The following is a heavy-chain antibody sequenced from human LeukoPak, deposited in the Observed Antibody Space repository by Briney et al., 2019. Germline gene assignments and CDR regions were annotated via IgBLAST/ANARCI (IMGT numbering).Heavy chain of an antibody. J-gene: IGHJ4*02. D-gene: IGHD6-13*01. V-gene: IGHV3-30*18. CDR2: ISYDGSNK. CDR1: GFSFSSYG. CDR3: AKDFDRGSSSWQDLDY. Sequence: GGSLRLSCAASGFSFSSYGMHWARQAPGKGLEWVAVISYDGSNKYYALSVKGRFTISRDNSKNTLYLQMNSLRAEDTAVYYCAKDFDRGSSSWQDLDYWGQGTLVTVSS.